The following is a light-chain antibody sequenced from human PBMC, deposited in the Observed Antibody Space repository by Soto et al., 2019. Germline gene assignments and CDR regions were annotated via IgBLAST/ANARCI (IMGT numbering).Light chain of an antibody. V-gene: IGKV3-15*01. Sequence: EIVVTQSPATLSVSPGEGATVSCRASQSVSSYLAWYQHKPGQAPRLLFYDASTRATGIPARFSGSGSGTDFTLTISRLEPEDFAVYYCQQYSYSLCTFGQGTKVDIK. CDR2: DAS. CDR1: QSVSSY. J-gene: IGKJ1*01. CDR3: QQYSYSLCT.